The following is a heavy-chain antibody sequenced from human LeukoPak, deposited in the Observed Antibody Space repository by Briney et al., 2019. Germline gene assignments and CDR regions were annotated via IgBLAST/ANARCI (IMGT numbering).Heavy chain of an antibody. J-gene: IGHJ6*02. CDR3: ARENRAYYYGSADYYYGMDV. D-gene: IGHD3-10*01. CDR2: ISYDGSNK. V-gene: IGHV3-30*03. Sequence: PGGSLRLSCAASGFTFSSYGMHWVRQAPGKGLEWVAVISYDGSNKYYADSVKGRFTISRDNAKNSLYLQMNSLRAEDTAVYYCARENRAYYYGSADYYYGMDVWGQGTTVTVSS. CDR1: GFTFSSYG.